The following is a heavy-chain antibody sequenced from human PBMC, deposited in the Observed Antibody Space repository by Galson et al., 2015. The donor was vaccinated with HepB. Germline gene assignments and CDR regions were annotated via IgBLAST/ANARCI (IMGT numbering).Heavy chain of an antibody. J-gene: IGHJ3*02. V-gene: IGHV6-1*01. CDR1: GDSVSSNSAA. CDR3: ARQLRGYYYDSSGYSLGDYGAFDI. Sequence: CAISGDSVSSNSAAWNWIRQSPSRGLEWLGRTYYRSKWYNDYAVSVKSRITINPDTSKNQFSLKLSSVTAADTAVYYCARQLRGYYYDSSGYSLGDYGAFDIWGQGTMVTVSS. CDR2: TYYRSKWYN. D-gene: IGHD3-22*01.